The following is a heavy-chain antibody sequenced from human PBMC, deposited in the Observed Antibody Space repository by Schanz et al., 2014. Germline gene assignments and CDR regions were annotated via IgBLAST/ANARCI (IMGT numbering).Heavy chain of an antibody. J-gene: IGHJ4*02. CDR1: GGTFSSFG. CDR2: INAGTGNT. CDR3: ARSGSSNWYFFDY. Sequence: QVQLVQSGAEVKKPGSSMKVSCKASGGTFSSFGINWVRQAPGQGLEWMGWINAGTGNTEYSQKFQGRVTITRDTLASTAYMEVSSLRSEDTAVYYCARSGSSNWYFFDYWGQGTLVTVSS. V-gene: IGHV1-3*01. D-gene: IGHD6-13*01.